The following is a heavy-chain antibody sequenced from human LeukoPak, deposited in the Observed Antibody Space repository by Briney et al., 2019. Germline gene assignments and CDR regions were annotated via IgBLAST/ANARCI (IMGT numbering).Heavy chain of an antibody. Sequence: GGSLRLFCAASGFTFSDHFMDWVRQAPGKGLEWVGRIKNKANSYITQYAASMEGRFTISRDDSKNSLYLQMSSLKTEDTAMYYCASIRGTLGYWGQGTVVTVSS. J-gene: IGHJ4*02. CDR2: IKNKANSYIT. CDR1: GFTFSDHF. D-gene: IGHD1-26*01. CDR3: ASIRGTLGY. V-gene: IGHV3-72*01.